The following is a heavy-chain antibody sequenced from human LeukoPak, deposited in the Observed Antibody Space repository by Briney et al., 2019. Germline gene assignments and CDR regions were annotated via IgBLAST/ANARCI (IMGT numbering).Heavy chain of an antibody. J-gene: IGHJ4*02. CDR2: IKQDGSEK. CDR1: GFTFSSYW. Sequence: PGGSLRLSCAASGFTFSSYWMSWVRQAPGKGLEWVANIKQDGSEKYYVDSVKGRFTISRDNAKNSLYLQTNSLRAEDTAVYYCAGIAVAGVPDFDYWGQGTLVTVSS. V-gene: IGHV3-7*01. D-gene: IGHD6-19*01. CDR3: AGIAVAGVPDFDY.